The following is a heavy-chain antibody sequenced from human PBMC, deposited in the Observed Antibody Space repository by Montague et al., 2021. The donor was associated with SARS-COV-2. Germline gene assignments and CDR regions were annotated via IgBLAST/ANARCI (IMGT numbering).Heavy chain of an antibody. D-gene: IGHD3-16*01. J-gene: IGHJ4*02. Sequence: SETLSLTCSVSGCSFSSSSYYWGWIRQPPGKLPEWIGSIYYSGSTNYNPSLKSRVTMSVDTSKKQFSLRLTSVTAADTAVYYCAGSRAYYDLVWGTHPYTPDYGGQGTLVTVSS. CDR3: AGSRAYYDLVWGTHPYTPDY. CDR2: IYYSGST. CDR1: GCSFSSSSYY. V-gene: IGHV4-39*01.